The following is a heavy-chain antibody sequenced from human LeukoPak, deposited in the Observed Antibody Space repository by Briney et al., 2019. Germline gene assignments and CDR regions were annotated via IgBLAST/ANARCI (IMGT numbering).Heavy chain of an antibody. V-gene: IGHV6-1*01. D-gene: IGHD1-26*01. Sequence: SQTLSLTCAISGDSVSSNSAAWNWIRQSPSRGLEWLGRTYYGSKWYKDYAVSEKSRMTINPDTSKNQFSLQLNSVTPEDTAVYYCASSGIVGASLGYWGQGTLVTVSS. CDR2: TYYGSKWYK. CDR3: ASSGIVGASLGY. J-gene: IGHJ4*02. CDR1: GDSVSSNSAA.